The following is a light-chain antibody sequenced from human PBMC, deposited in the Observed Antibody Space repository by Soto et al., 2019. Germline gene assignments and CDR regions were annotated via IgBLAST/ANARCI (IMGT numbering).Light chain of an antibody. CDR1: QSVGTY. CDR2: GAS. J-gene: IGKJ2*01. Sequence: ETVLTQSPATLSVSPGDRATLSCRASQSVGTYLAWYQQKPGQAPRLLIYGASSRVTGIPGRFSGSGSGTEFTLTISSLQSADSAVYYCQQYNNWPYTFGHGTKLEIK. V-gene: IGKV3-15*01. CDR3: QQYNNWPYT.